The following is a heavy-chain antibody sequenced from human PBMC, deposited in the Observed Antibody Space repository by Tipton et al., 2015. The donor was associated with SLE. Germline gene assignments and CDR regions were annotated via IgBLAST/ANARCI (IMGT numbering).Heavy chain of an antibody. CDR2: IYYSGST. J-gene: IGHJ4*02. V-gene: IGHV4-38-2*01. CDR1: GYSISSGYY. D-gene: IGHD3-22*01. CDR3: ARSYYYDSSGYRGAFSDY. Sequence: TLSLTCAVSGYSISSGYYWGWIRQPPGKGLEWIGSIYYSGSTYYNPSLKSRVTISVDMSKNQFSLKLSSVTAADTAVYYCARSYYYDSSGYRGAFSDYWGQGTLVTVST.